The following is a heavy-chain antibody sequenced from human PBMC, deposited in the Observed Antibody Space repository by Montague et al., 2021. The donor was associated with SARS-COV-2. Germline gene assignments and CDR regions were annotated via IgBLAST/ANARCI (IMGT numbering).Heavy chain of an antibody. J-gene: IGHJ4*02. CDR3: ERVGNYRGVY. D-gene: IGHD3-10*01. V-gene: IGHV4-61*01. CDR1: SDSVSSGKYF. CDR2: IFYTASA. Sequence: SETLSLTCTVSSDSVSSGKYFWTWIRPPPGKELEWIGYIFYTASANYNPSLQSRVTISVDTSNNQFSLKLKSMRAADTAGYYCERVGNYRGVYWGQGILVTVSS.